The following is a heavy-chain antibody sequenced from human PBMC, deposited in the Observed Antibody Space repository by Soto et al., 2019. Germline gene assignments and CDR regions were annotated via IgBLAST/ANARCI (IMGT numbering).Heavy chain of an antibody. Sequence: GESLKISCKASGYIFSNYWIGRVRQTPGKGLGWVGVIYPGDFKTRYSPSFQGQVTISADNSIKTAYLEWRSVRASDTAMYYCARTTAFDYWGQGTLVTVSS. J-gene: IGHJ4*02. CDR1: GYIFSNYW. CDR3: ARTTAFDY. D-gene: IGHD4-17*01. V-gene: IGHV5-51*01. CDR2: IYPGDFKT.